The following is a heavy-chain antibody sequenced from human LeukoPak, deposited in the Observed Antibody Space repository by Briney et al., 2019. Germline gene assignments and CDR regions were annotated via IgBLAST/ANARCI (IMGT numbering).Heavy chain of an antibody. Sequence: ASVKVSCKASGYTFTGYYMHWVRQAPGQGLEWMGWINPNSGGTNYAQKFQGRVTMTRDTSISTAYMELSRLRSDDTAVYYCARVPNWNYQLHYWGQGTLVTVSS. CDR3: ARVPNWNYQLHY. CDR1: GYTFTGYY. CDR2: INPNSGGT. V-gene: IGHV1-2*02. D-gene: IGHD1-7*01. J-gene: IGHJ4*02.